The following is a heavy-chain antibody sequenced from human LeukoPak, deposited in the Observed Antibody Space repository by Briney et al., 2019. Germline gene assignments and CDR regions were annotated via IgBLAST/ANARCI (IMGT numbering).Heavy chain of an antibody. CDR3: ARAPPYSSASWGYYGMDV. Sequence: GGSLRLSCAASGFTFSSYDMHWVRQTIGKGLEWVSSIGIAGDTYYPGSVKGPFTISRENAKNSLYLQMNSLRAGDTAVYYCARAPPYSSASWGYYGMDVWGQGTTVTVSS. CDR2: IGIAGDT. V-gene: IGHV3-13*01. D-gene: IGHD6-6*01. CDR1: GFTFSSYD. J-gene: IGHJ6*02.